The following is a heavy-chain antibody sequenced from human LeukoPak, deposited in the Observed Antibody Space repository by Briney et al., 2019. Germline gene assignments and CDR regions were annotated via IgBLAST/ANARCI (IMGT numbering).Heavy chain of an antibody. CDR1: GFTFSSYG. D-gene: IGHD3-22*01. Sequence: PGGSLRLSCAASGFTFSSYGMNWVSQAPGKGLEWIGEMYLSGTTHSNPSVKSRVTISIDKSKNQFFLNLSSVTAADTAVYYCAGLVGRYSSGLYYYYFDYWGQGTLVTVSS. V-gene: IGHV4-4*02. J-gene: IGHJ4*02. CDR3: AGLVGRYSSGLYYYYFDY. CDR2: MYLSGTT.